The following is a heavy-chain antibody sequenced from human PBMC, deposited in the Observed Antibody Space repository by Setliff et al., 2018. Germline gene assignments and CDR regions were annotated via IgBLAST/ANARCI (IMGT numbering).Heavy chain of an antibody. CDR1: GASISSGFYY. J-gene: IGHJ4*02. CDR3: ARATVGLATIIDFDA. CDR2: IHSSGDT. Sequence: PSETLSLTCTVSGASISSGFYYWSWIRQPAGKGLEWIGRIHSSGDTKYNPSLKTRVTIAVDTSKNQFSLKLNSATAADTAVYYCARATVGLATIIDFDAWGPGTLVTVSS. D-gene: IGHD3-16*02. V-gene: IGHV4-61*02.